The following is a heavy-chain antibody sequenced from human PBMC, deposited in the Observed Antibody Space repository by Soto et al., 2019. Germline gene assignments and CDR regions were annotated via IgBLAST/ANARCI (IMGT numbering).Heavy chain of an antibody. CDR3: ARLPFHYGSGWYDY. CDR2: IQYSGNT. CDR1: GDSLSSSTYY. D-gene: IGHD6-19*01. Sequence: PSETLSLTCTVSGDSLSSSTYYWGWIRQPPGKGLEWIGSIQYSGNTYYNPSLKSRLTTSVDTSKNQLSLKLSSVTDADTAVYYCARLPFHYGSGWYDYWGQGTLVTVSS. V-gene: IGHV4-39*01. J-gene: IGHJ4*02.